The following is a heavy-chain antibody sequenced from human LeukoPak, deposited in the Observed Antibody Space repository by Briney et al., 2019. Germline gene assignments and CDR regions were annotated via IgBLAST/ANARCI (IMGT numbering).Heavy chain of an antibody. Sequence: PGGSLRLSCAASGFTFSSYWMSWVRQAPGKGLEWVANIKQDGSEKYYVDSVKGRFTLSRDNSRNTLDLQMNSLGPEDTAVYYCAKEYDSGGYGAYFDYWGQGTLVTVSS. V-gene: IGHV3-7*01. D-gene: IGHD3-10*01. CDR2: IKQDGSEK. J-gene: IGHJ4*02. CDR3: AKEYDSGGYGAYFDY. CDR1: GFTFSSYW.